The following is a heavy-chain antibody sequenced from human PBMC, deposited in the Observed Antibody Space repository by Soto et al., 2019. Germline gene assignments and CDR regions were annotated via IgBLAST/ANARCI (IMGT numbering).Heavy chain of an antibody. Sequence: KASETLSLTCTVSGGSISGYYWSWIRQPPGKGLEWIGYIHYSGSTDYNPPLKSRVTISVDTSKNQFSLKLNSVTAADTAVYYCARGGPSSKWLDPWGQGTLVTVSS. CDR3: ARGGPSSKWLDP. CDR1: GGSISGYY. D-gene: IGHD3-10*01. V-gene: IGHV4-59*01. CDR2: IHYSGST. J-gene: IGHJ5*02.